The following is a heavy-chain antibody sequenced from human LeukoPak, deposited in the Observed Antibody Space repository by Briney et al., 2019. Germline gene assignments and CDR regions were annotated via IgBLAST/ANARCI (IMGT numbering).Heavy chain of an antibody. J-gene: IGHJ6*02. D-gene: IGHD2-2*01. CDR3: ARLRYCSSTSCPAAGMDV. CDR2: ISAYNGNT. V-gene: IGHV1-18*01. Sequence: ASVKVSCKASGYTFTSYGISWVRQAPGQGLEWMGWISAYNGNTNYAQKLQGRVTMTTDTSTSTAYMELRSLRSDDTAVHYCARLRYCSSTSCPAAGMDVWGQGTTVTVSS. CDR1: GYTFTSYG.